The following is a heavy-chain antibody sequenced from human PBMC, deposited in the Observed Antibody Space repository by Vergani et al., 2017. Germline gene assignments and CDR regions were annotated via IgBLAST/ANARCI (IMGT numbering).Heavy chain of an antibody. CDR3: ARAAYCGGDCYPAYYYYYYMDV. J-gene: IGHJ6*03. V-gene: IGHV1-69*01. Sequence: QLVQSGPEVKKPGTSVKVSCKASGGTFSSYAISWVRQAPGQGLEWMGGIIPIFGTANYAQKFQGRVTITADESTSTAYMELSSLRSEDTAVYYCARAAYCGGDCYPAYYYYYYMDVWGKGTTVTVSS. D-gene: IGHD2-21*01. CDR2: IIPIFGTA. CDR1: GGTFSSYA.